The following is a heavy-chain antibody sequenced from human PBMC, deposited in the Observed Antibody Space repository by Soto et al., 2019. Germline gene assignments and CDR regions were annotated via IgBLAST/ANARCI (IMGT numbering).Heavy chain of an antibody. D-gene: IGHD3-10*01. V-gene: IGHV4-34*01. J-gene: IGHJ1*01. CDR3: ARARGGVQD. CDR2: LNDSGGT. CDR1: GGSFSGYY. Sequence: QVQLQQWGAGLLKPSETLSLTCAVYGGSFSGYYWIWIRQPPGKGLEWIGELNDSGGTNYNASLKSRVTISGDTSKNQFSLKLSFVTAADTAMYYCARARGGVQDWGPGTLVTVSS.